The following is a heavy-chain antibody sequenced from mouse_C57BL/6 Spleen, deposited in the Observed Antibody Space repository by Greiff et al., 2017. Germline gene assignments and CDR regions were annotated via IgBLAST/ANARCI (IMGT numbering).Heavy chain of an antibody. V-gene: IGHV3-6*01. CDR2: ISYDGSN. Sequence: EVKLEESGPGLVKPSQSLSLTCSVTGYSITSGYYWNWIRQFPGNKLEWMGYISYDGSNNYNPSLKNRISITRDTSKNQFFLKLNSVTTEDTATYYCARDGRYFDVWGTGTTVTVSS. J-gene: IGHJ1*03. CDR1: GYSITSGYY. CDR3: ARDGRYFDV.